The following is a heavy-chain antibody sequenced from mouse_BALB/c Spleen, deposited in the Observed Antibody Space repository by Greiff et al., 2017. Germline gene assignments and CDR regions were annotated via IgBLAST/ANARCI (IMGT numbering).Heavy chain of an antibody. CDR1: GFTFSSYT. CDR3: ASSLL. D-gene: IGHD2-10*01. CDR2: ISSGGGNT. V-gene: IGHV5-9*03. J-gene: IGHJ2*01. Sequence: VQLKESGGGLVKPGGSLKLSCAASGFTFSSYTMSWVRQTPEKRLEWVATISSGGGNTYYPDSVKGRFTISRDNAKNNLYLQMSSLRSEDTALYYCASSLLWGQGTTLTVSS.